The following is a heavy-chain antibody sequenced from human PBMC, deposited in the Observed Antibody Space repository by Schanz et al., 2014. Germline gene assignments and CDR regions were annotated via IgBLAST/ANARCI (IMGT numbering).Heavy chain of an antibody. Sequence: QVQLVQSGAEVKKPGASVKVSCKTSGYSFSDYFIHWVRQAPGQGLEWMGWLNPNSGGTNYAQKFQGRVTMTRDTSISTAYMELSSLRSDDTAVYYCARELRLEYYFDYWGQGTQVTVSS. V-gene: IGHV1-2*02. J-gene: IGHJ4*02. CDR2: LNPNSGGT. CDR1: GYSFSDYF. CDR3: ARELRLEYYFDY. D-gene: IGHD4-17*01.